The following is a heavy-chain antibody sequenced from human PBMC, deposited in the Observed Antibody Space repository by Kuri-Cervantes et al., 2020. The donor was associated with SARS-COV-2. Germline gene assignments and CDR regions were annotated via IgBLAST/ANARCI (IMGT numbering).Heavy chain of an antibody. CDR3: ARLIHVAAVPDP. V-gene: IGHV4-30-2*01. Sequence: LRLSCAASGDSSSSVDYSWSWIRQPPGKGLEWIGYIYRDGKTYYSPSLTSRVTISVDRSKNQFFLQLTSVTAADTAVYYCARLIHVAAVPDPWGQGTLVTVSS. J-gene: IGHJ5*02. D-gene: IGHD2-21*02. CDR2: IYRDGKT. CDR1: GDSSSSVDYS.